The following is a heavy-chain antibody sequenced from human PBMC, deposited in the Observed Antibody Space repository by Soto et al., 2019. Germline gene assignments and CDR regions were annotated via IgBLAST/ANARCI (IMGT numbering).Heavy chain of an antibody. D-gene: IGHD3-22*01. J-gene: IGHJ4*02. V-gene: IGHV3-74*01. CDR1: GFTFSSYW. CDR3: ARGDGDYYDGNGYLGRH. CDR2: IKSDGSGT. Sequence: GSLRLSCAASGFTFSSYWMHWVRQAPGKGLVWVARIKSDGSGTIYADSVKGRLTISRDNARNTLYLQMNSLRAEDTAVYFCARGDGDYYDGNGYLGRHWGQGTLVTVSS.